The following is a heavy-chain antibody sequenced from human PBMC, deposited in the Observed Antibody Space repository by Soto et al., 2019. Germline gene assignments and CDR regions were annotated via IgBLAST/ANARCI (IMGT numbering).Heavy chain of an antibody. CDR1: GGSISSGDYY. D-gene: IGHD2-2*01. V-gene: IGHV4-30-4*01. Sequence: QVQLQESGPGLVKPSQTLSLTCTVSGGSISSGDYYWSWIRQPPGKGLEWIGYIYYSGSTYYNPSLKSRVTISVDTSKNQFSLKLSSVTAADTAVYYCARGAVPAAAQGANFDYWGQGTLVTVSS. CDR2: IYYSGST. CDR3: ARGAVPAAAQGANFDY. J-gene: IGHJ4*02.